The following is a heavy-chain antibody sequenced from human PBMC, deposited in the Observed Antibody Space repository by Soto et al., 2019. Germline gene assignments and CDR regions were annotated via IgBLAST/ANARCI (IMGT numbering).Heavy chain of an antibody. V-gene: IGHV3-23*01. CDR1: GFTFSSYA. CDR2: ISGSGGST. CDR3: AKEPRIKRGGTTHFDY. Sequence: EVQLLESGGGLVQPGGSLRLSCAASGFTFSSYAMSWVRQAPGKGLEWVSAISGSGGSTYYADSVKGRFTISRDNSKNTLYLQMNSLRAEDTAVYYCAKEPRIKRGGTTHFDYWGQGTLVTVSS. J-gene: IGHJ4*02. D-gene: IGHD1-1*01.